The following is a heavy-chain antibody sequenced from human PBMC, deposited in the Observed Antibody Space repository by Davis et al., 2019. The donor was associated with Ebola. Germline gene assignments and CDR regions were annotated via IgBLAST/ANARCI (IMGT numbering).Heavy chain of an antibody. D-gene: IGHD2-15*01. J-gene: IGHJ4*02. CDR3: ARADIVVVVAAFDY. V-gene: IGHV4-39*07. CDR2: INHSGST. Sequence: SETLSLTCTVSGGSISSGDYYWSWIRQPPGKGLEWIGEINHSGSTNYNPSLKSRVTISVDTSKNQFSLKLSSVTAADTAVYYCARADIVVVVAAFDYWGQGTLVTVSS. CDR1: GGSISSGDYY.